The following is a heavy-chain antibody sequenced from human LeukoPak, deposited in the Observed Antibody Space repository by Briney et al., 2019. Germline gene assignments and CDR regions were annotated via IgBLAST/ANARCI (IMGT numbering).Heavy chain of an antibody. V-gene: IGHV3-23*01. CDR1: GFTFSSYA. CDR3: AKDTCSTTSCSFDY. CDR2: IGGSGGNT. D-gene: IGHD2-2*01. J-gene: IGHJ4*02. Sequence: GGSLRLSCAASGFTFSSYAMSWVRQAPGKGLEWVSVIGGSGGNTYYADSVKGRFTISRDNSKNTVFLLMNSLRAEDTAVYYCAKDTCSTTSCSFDYRGQGTLVTVSS.